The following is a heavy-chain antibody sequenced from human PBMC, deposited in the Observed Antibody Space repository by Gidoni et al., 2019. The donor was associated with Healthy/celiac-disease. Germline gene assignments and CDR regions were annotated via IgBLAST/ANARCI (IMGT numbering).Heavy chain of an antibody. CDR1: GGSFSGYY. Sequence: QVQLQQWGAGLLKPSETLSLTCAVYGGSFSGYYWSWIRQPPGKGLEWIGEINHSGSTNYNPSLKSRVTISVDTSKNQFSLKLSSVTAADTAVYYCARGRYYYDSSGYRYYFDYWGQGTLVTVSS. D-gene: IGHD3-22*01. V-gene: IGHV4-34*01. J-gene: IGHJ4*02. CDR3: ARGRYYYDSSGYRYYFDY. CDR2: INHSGST.